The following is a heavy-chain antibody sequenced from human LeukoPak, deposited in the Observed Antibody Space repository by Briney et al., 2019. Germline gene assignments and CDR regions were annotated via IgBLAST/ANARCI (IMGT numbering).Heavy chain of an antibody. D-gene: IGHD6-19*01. CDR3: ARDLGQWLANPGDAFDI. Sequence: ASVKVSCKVSGYTLTELSMHWVRQAPGKGLEWMGGFDPEDGETIYAQKFQGRVTMTEDTSTDTAYMELSSLRPEDTAVYYCARDLGQWLANPGDAFDIWGQGTMVTVSS. CDR1: GYTLTELS. CDR2: FDPEDGET. V-gene: IGHV1-24*01. J-gene: IGHJ3*02.